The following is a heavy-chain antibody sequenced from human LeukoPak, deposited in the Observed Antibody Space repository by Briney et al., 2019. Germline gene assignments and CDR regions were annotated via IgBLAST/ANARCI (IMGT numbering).Heavy chain of an antibody. J-gene: IGHJ4*02. CDR2: ISGSGNGAST. CDR1: GFFFSIYT. CDR3: VKDFGRVRGTPDS. D-gene: IGHD3-16*01. V-gene: IGHV3-64D*06. Sequence: GGSLRLSCSAPGFFFSIYTMYWVRQAPGKGPEYVSTISGSGNGASTYYADSVKGRFTISRDDSKSLLYLQMNGLRGEDTAVYYCVKDFGRVRGTPDSWGQGTLVTVSP.